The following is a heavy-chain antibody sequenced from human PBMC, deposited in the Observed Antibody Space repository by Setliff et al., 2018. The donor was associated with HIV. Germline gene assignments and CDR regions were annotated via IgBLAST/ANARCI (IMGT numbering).Heavy chain of an antibody. V-gene: IGHV4-39*01. CDR3: ASRVYYYDESRIPREEGFVP. Sequence: PSETLSLTCSVSGGSISDNKYYWSWIRQPPGKGLEWTGSIYHTGKTYYNSALKNRLTISVDTSKNQFSLELSSVTAADTAVYYCASRVYYYDESRIPREEGFVPWGQGTLVTVSS. CDR1: GGSISDNKYY. J-gene: IGHJ5*02. D-gene: IGHD3-22*01. CDR2: IYHTGKT.